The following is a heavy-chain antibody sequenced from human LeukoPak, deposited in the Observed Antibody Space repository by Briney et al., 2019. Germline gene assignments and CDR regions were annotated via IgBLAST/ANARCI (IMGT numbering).Heavy chain of an antibody. Sequence: KASETLSLTCTVSGGSISSYYWSWIRQPPGKGLEWIGYIYYSGSTNYNPSLKSRVTISVDTSKNQFSLKLSSVTAADTAVYYCARVVVGATYYFDYWGRGTLVTVSS. J-gene: IGHJ4*02. CDR2: IYYSGST. V-gene: IGHV4-59*01. CDR1: GGSISSYY. CDR3: ARVVVGATYYFDY. D-gene: IGHD1-26*01.